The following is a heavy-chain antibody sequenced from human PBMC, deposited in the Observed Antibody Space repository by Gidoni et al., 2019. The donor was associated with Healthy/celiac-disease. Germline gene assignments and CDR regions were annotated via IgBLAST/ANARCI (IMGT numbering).Heavy chain of an antibody. CDR2: IYSGGST. CDR1: GFTVSSNY. Sequence: EVQLVESGGGLLQPGGSLRLSCAASGFTVSSNYMSWVRQAPGKGLEWVSVIYSGGSTYYADSVKGRFTISRDNSKNTLYLQMNSLRAEDTAVYYCARVTYGDYYGMDVWGQGTTVTVSS. D-gene: IGHD4-17*01. V-gene: IGHV3-53*01. CDR3: ARVTYGDYYGMDV. J-gene: IGHJ6*02.